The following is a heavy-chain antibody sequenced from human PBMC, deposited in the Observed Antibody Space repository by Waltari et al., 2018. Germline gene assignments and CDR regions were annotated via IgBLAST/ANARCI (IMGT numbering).Heavy chain of an antibody. CDR1: GGTFSSYA. J-gene: IGHJ3*02. Sequence: QVQLVQSGAEVKKPGSSVKVSCKASGGTFSSYAISWVRQAPGQGLEWMGGIIPIFGTANYAQKFQGRVTITADESTSTAYMELSSLRSEDTAVYYCARDLQGYSGYDLYAFDIWGQGTMVTVSS. D-gene: IGHD5-12*01. CDR3: ARDLQGYSGYDLYAFDI. CDR2: IIPIFGTA. V-gene: IGHV1-69*12.